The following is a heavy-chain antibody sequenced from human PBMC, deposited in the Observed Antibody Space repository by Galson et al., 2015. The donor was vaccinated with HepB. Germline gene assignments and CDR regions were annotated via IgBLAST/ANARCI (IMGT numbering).Heavy chain of an antibody. CDR1: GFTFDDYA. CDR3: AREPSAFDY. CDR2: ISWNSGSI. J-gene: IGHJ4*02. Sequence: SLRLSCAASGFTFDDYAMHWVRQAPGRGLEWVSGISWNSGSIGYADSVKGRFTISRDNAKNSLYLQMHSLRAEDTAVYYCAREPSAFDYWGQGTLVTVSS. D-gene: IGHD6-19*01. V-gene: IGHV3-9*01.